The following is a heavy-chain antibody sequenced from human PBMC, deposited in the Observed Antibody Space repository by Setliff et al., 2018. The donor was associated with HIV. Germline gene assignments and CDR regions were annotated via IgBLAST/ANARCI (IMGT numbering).Heavy chain of an antibody. CDR3: ARSRPRSMDFYMDV. V-gene: IGHV4-59*01. Sequence: SETLSLTCTVSGGSISSYYWSWIRLPPGKGLEWIGYIDYSGSTNYNPSLKSRVTVSLDTSQNQFSLNLSSVTAADTAVYYCARSRPRSMDFYMDVWGKGTTVTVSS. CDR2: IDYSGST. D-gene: IGHD2-8*01. CDR1: GGSISSYY. J-gene: IGHJ6*03.